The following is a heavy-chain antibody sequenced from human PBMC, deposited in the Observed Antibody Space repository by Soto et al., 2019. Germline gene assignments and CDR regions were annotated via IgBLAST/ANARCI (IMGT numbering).Heavy chain of an antibody. CDR1: GFTFSSYA. J-gene: IGHJ4*02. CDR2: ISGSGGST. Sequence: EVQLLESGGGLVQPGGSLRLSCAASGFTFSSYAMSWVRQAPGKGLEWVSAISGSGGSTYYADSVKGRFTISRDNSKNTLYLQMNSLRAEDTAVYYCARALPGITIFGEDFGYWGQGTLVTVSS. D-gene: IGHD3-3*01. V-gene: IGHV3-23*01. CDR3: ARALPGITIFGEDFGY.